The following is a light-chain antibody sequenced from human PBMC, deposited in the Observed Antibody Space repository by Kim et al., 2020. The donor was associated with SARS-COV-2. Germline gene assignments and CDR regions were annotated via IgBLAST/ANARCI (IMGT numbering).Light chain of an antibody. V-gene: IGKV3-20*01. CDR3: QQFGISSCT. CDR2: ATS. CDR1: QSVSSSH. Sequence: EIVLTQSPDTLFLSLGERATLSCRASQSVSSSHLVWYQQKPGQTPRLLIYATSNRATGIPDRFSGSGSGTDFTLTISRLEPEDFAVYYCQQFGISSCTFGQGTKVDIK. J-gene: IGKJ1*01.